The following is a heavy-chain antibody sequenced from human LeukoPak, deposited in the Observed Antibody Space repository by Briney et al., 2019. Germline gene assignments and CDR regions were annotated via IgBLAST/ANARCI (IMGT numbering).Heavy chain of an antibody. CDR2: IWADGTHK. J-gene: IGHJ4*02. CDR1: GFTFITHG. Sequence: GGSLRLSCSASGFTFITHGMHWVRQAPGKGLEWVAFIWADGTHKYYADSVKGRFTISRDNSKSTLYLQMNSLRVEDTSVYFCARDPPDSGWAFWSWGQGALVTVSS. D-gene: IGHD6-19*01. V-gene: IGHV3-33*01. CDR3: ARDPPDSGWAFWS.